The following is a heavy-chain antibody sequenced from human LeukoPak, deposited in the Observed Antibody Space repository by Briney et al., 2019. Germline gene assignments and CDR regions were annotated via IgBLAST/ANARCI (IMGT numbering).Heavy chain of an antibody. J-gene: IGHJ4*02. CDR1: GLTFSSYA. D-gene: IGHD4-23*01. Sequence: GGSLRLSCAASGLTFSSYAMNWVRQAPGKGLEWVSGISANGVSTYYADSVKGRFTISRDNSKTTLYLQMNSLRAEDTAVYYCAKGRSAAVTSALNYWGQGTLVTVSS. CDR2: ISANGVST. V-gene: IGHV3-23*01. CDR3: AKGRSAAVTSALNY.